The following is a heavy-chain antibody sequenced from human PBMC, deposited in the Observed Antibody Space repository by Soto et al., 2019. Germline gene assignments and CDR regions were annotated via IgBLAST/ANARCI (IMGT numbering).Heavy chain of an antibody. CDR1: GGSISSGGYY. J-gene: IGHJ4*02. V-gene: IGHV4-31*03. CDR3: ARGDTAEGYKHFDY. Sequence: TLSLTCTVSGGSISSGGYYWSWIRQHPGKGLEWIGYIYYSGSTYYNPSLKSRVTISVDTSKNQFSLKLSSVTAADTAVYYCARGDTAEGYKHFDYWGQGTLVTVSS. D-gene: IGHD5-18*01. CDR2: IYYSGST.